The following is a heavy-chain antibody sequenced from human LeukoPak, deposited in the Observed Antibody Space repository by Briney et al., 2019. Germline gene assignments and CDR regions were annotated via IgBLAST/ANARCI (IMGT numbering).Heavy chain of an antibody. CDR2: IFADDLT. CDR1: GFSVSDHY. Sequence: GGSLRLSCVVSGFSVSDHYMSWVRQAPGKGLQWLSVIFADDLTYYEDSIKGRFTISRDRSQNTLYLQMKSLRAEDTAVYYCAGGAMPTFARFDSWGQGTLVSVSS. D-gene: IGHD2/OR15-2a*01. V-gene: IGHV3-53*01. J-gene: IGHJ4*02. CDR3: AGGAMPTFARFDS.